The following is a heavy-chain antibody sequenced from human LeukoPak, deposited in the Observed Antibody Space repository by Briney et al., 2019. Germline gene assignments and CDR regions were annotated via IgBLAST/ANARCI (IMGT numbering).Heavy chain of an antibody. CDR3: ARRSGLRIWFDP. V-gene: IGHV4-39*01. D-gene: IGHD3-10*01. CDR1: GGSISSSSYY. J-gene: IGHJ5*02. Sequence: SETLSLTCTVSGGSISSSSYYWGWFRQPPGKGLEWIGSIYYSGSTYYNPSLKSRVTISVDTSKNQFSLKLSSVTAADTAVYYCARRSGLRIWFDPWGQGTLVTVSS. CDR2: IYYSGST.